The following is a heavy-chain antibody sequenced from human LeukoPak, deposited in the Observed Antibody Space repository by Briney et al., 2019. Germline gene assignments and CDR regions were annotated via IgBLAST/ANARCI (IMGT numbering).Heavy chain of an antibody. V-gene: IGHV4-59*01. CDR1: GDSMRGYY. Sequence: SETLSLTCTVSGDSMRGYYWSWIRQPPGKGLGWIGDIHYSGTTDYNPSLKSRVTISVDTSKNQFSLKLNSVTSADTAVYYCARGWKYRNGYTVTELGSGYFDYWGQGTLVTVSS. CDR3: ARGWKYRNGYTVTELGSGYFDY. CDR2: IHYSGTT. J-gene: IGHJ4*02. D-gene: IGHD5-18*01.